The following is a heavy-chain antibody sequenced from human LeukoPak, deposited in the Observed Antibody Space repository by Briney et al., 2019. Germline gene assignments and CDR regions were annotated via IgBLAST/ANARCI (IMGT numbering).Heavy chain of an antibody. CDR2: IYYSGST. D-gene: IGHD6-19*01. V-gene: IGHV4-59*01. J-gene: IGHJ5*02. CDR1: GGSISSYY. Sequence: PSETLSLTCTVSGGSISSYYWSWIRQPPGKGLEWIGYIYYSGSTNYNPSLKSRVTISVDTSKNQFSLKLSSVTAADTAVYYCARAYDRIPDRQWLAYNWFDPWGQGTLVTVSS. CDR3: ARAYDRIPDRQWLAYNWFDP.